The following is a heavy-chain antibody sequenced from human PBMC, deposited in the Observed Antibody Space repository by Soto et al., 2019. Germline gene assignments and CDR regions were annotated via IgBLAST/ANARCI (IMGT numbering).Heavy chain of an antibody. CDR3: AASIFYYGMDV. J-gene: IGHJ6*02. V-gene: IGHV5-51*01. CDR2: IYPGDSDT. Sequence: GESLKISCKGSGYTFTNYWIGWVRQMPGKGLEWMGIIYPGDSDTKYNPSFQGQVTISADKSITTTYLQWSSLKASDTTIYYCAASIFYYGMDVWGQGTTVTVSS. CDR1: GYTFTNYW.